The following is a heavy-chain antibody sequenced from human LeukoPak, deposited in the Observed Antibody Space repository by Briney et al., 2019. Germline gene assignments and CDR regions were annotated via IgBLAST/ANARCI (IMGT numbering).Heavy chain of an antibody. CDR2: ITISGHTK. J-gene: IGHJ5*02. Sequence: TGGSLRLSCAASGFDLHTYEMNWVRQAPRKGLEWIADITISGHTKNYADSVKGRFTISRDSARTSLYLQMNSLRVEDTGVYFCARGDPHADLWGQGTLVTVSS. CDR3: ARGDPHADL. CDR1: GFDLHTYE. V-gene: IGHV3-48*03.